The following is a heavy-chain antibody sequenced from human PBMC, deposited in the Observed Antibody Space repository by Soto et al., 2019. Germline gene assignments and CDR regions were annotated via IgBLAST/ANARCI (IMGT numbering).Heavy chain of an antibody. Sequence: VHLVESWGGLVQPGGSLTLSCAASGFTLSISWINWVRQATGKRLEWVANIKGDGSEKYYVDSVKGRFTISRDNAKNSLYLPMTSLRAEDTAVYYCAAGFPPDFWGQGTLVTVSS. CDR3: AAGFPPDF. J-gene: IGHJ4*02. D-gene: IGHD2-21*01. CDR1: GFTLSISW. V-gene: IGHV3-7*01. CDR2: IKGDGSEK.